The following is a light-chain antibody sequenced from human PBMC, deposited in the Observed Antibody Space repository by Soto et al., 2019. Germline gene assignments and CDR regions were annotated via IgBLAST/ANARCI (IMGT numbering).Light chain of an antibody. CDR3: EHSNSYSEA. J-gene: IGKJ1*01. V-gene: IGKV1-5*03. CDR1: QTISSW. Sequence: DMQITRCPFGVYPPVGDTVTMACGASQTISSWLAWYQQKPGKAPKLLIYKASTLKSGVPSRFSGSGSGTEFTLTISSLQAQDFATYFCEHSNSYSEAFGRGTKVDIK. CDR2: KAS.